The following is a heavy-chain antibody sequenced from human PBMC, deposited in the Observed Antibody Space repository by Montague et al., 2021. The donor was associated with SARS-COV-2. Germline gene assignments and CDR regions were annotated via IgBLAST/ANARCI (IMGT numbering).Heavy chain of an antibody. CDR1: GFSLSTSGVG. D-gene: IGHD3-10*01. CDR3: AHSRITMVRGVINYYGMDV. V-gene: IGHV2-5*02. CDR2: IYWDDDK. Sequence: VKPTQTLTLTCTFSGFSLSTSGVGVGWIRQPPGKALEWLALIYWDDDKRYSPSLKSRLTITKDTSKNQVVLTMTNMDPVDTATYYCAHSRITMVRGVINYYGMDVWGRGITVTVSS. J-gene: IGHJ6*02.